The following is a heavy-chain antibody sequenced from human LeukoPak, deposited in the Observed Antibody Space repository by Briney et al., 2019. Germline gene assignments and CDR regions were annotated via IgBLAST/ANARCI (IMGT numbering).Heavy chain of an antibody. CDR1: GFTVSSNY. CDR2: IYSGGST. Sequence: GGSLRLSCAASGFTVSSNYMSWVRQAPGKGLEWVSVIYSGGSTYYADSVKGRFTISRDNSKNTLYLQVNSLRAEDTAVYYCAGSFWSGYRLDYWGQGTLVTVSS. D-gene: IGHD3-3*01. J-gene: IGHJ4*02. V-gene: IGHV3-53*01. CDR3: AGSFWSGYRLDY.